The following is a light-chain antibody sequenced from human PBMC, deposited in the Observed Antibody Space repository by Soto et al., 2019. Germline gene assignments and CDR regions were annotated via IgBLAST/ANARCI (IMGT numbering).Light chain of an antibody. CDR2: AAS. J-gene: IGKJ4*01. Sequence: IQMTQSPSSLSASVGDRVTITCRASQGISNYLAWYQQKPGEVPNLLIYAASTLQSGVPSRFSGSGSGTDFTLTISSLQPEDVATYYCQKYNSALTFGGGTKVDIK. CDR1: QGISNY. CDR3: QKYNSALT. V-gene: IGKV1-27*01.